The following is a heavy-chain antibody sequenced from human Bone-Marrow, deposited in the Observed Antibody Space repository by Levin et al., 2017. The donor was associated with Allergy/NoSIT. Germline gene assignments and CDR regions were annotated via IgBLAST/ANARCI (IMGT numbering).Heavy chain of an antibody. CDR1: GFTFSSYA. J-gene: IGHJ2*01. V-gene: IGHV3-30*04. Sequence: GESLKISCAASGFTFSSYAMDWVRQAPGKGLEWVAAISYDGGKEYYVDSVRGRFTISRDNSKNTLYLQMNSLRAEDTAVYSCARGSSAYCGGDCFGPFDLWGRGTLVTVSS. CDR3: ARGSSAYCGGDCFGPFDL. D-gene: IGHD2-21*02. CDR2: ISYDGGKE.